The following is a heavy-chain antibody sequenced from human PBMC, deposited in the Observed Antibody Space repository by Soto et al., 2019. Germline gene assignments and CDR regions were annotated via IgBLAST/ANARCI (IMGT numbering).Heavy chain of an antibody. D-gene: IGHD4-17*01. Sequence: QVQLQESGPGLVRPSETLSLTCAVSGGSISEYYWSWIRQPPGKGLEWIGYLYYTGSTNYNPSLGSRVTISLDTSKYQFSLKLTSVTAADTAVYYSAVTFHGDYAFDHWGQGTLVTVSS. CDR3: AVTFHGDYAFDH. CDR2: LYYTGST. CDR1: GGSISEYY. J-gene: IGHJ4*02. V-gene: IGHV4-59*01.